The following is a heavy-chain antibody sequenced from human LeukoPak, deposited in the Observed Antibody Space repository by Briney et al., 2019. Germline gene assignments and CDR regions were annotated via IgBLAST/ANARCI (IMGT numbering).Heavy chain of an antibody. V-gene: IGHV3-23*01. CDR1: GFTFSTYA. J-gene: IGHJ4*02. CDR2: ISGRGGST. Sequence: GGSLRLSCAASGFTFSTYAVNWGRQAPGKGLEWVSTISGRGGSTYYADSVKGRFTISRDNSKNTLYLQMSSLRAEGTAVYYCAKDRGRYYDSSGYYWGYYFDSWGQGILVTVST. D-gene: IGHD3-22*01. CDR3: AKDRGRYYDSSGYYWGYYFDS.